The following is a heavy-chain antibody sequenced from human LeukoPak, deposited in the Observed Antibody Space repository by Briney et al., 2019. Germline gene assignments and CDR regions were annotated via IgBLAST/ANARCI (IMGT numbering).Heavy chain of an antibody. V-gene: IGHV1-69*13. D-gene: IGHD3-10*01. CDR2: IIPIFGTA. CDR3: ASYYYGSGSYRDY. J-gene: IGHJ4*02. Sequence: SVKVSCKASGGTLSSYAISWVRQAPGQGLEWMGGIIPIFGTANYAQKFQGRVTITADESTSTAYMELSSLRSEDTAVYYCASYYYGSGSYRDYWGQGTLVTVSS. CDR1: GGTLSSYA.